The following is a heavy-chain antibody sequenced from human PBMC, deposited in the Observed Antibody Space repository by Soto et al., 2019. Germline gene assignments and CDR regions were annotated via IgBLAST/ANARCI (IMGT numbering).Heavy chain of an antibody. D-gene: IGHD5-12*01. V-gene: IGHV3-7*01. J-gene: IGHJ3*02. CDR1: GFTFSSYW. Sequence: GGSLRLSCAASGFTFSSYWMSWVRQASGKGLEWVANIKQDGSEKYYVDSVKGRFTISRDNAKNSLYLQMNSLRAEDTAVYYCAREGREYSGYDYPGAFDIWGQGTMVTVSS. CDR2: IKQDGSEK. CDR3: AREGREYSGYDYPGAFDI.